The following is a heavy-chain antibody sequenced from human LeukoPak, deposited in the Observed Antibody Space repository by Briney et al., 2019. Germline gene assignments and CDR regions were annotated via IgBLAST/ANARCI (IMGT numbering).Heavy chain of an antibody. CDR3: ASQLLPDYYYGMDV. CDR2: IYYSGST. D-gene: IGHD2-2*01. J-gene: IGHJ6*04. CDR1: GGSISSGDYY. V-gene: IGHV4-30-4*01. Sequence: PSQTLSLTCTVSGGSISSGDYYWSWIRQPPGKGLEWIGYIYYSGSTYYNPSLKSRVTISVDTSKNQFSLKLSSVTAADPAVYYCASQLLPDYYYGMDVWGKGTTVTASS.